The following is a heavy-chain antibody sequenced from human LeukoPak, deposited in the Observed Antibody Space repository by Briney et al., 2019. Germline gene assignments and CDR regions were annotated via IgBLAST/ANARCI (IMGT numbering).Heavy chain of an antibody. CDR2: IYPGDSDT. V-gene: IGHV5-51*01. CDR1: GSIFTNYW. J-gene: IGHJ5*02. Sequence: GASLQISCEGSGSIFTNYWIGWVRQLPGKRLEWMGIIYPGDSDTRYSPSFQGQVTMSADKSISTAYLKWSSRKASDTVMYYCARRATGTTKWFDPWGQGTLVTVSS. D-gene: IGHD1-1*01. CDR3: ARRATGTTKWFDP.